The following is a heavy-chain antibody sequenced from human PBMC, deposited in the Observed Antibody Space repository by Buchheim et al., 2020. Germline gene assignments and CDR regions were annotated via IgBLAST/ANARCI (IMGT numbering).Heavy chain of an antibody. CDR3: ARDRLYAGYCSGGSCFHRFWFDP. CDR2: IYTSGST. V-gene: IGHV4-61*02. Sequence: QVQLQESGPGLVKPSQTLSLTSTVSGGSISSGSYYWSWIRQPAGKGLEWIGRIYTSGSTNYNPSLKSRVTISVDTSKNQFSLKLSSVTAADTAVYYCARDRLYAGYCSGGSCFHRFWFDPWGQGTL. D-gene: IGHD2-15*01. CDR1: GGSISSGSYY. J-gene: IGHJ5*02.